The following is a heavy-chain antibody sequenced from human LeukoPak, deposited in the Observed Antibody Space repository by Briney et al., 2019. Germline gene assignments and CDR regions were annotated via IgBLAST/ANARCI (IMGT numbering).Heavy chain of an antibody. CDR3: ARHFYDSSGYYYYGY. CDR1: GFTFSSYG. Sequence: GGSLRLSCAASGFTFSSYGMHWVRQAPGKGLEWVAFIQYDGSNKYYADSVKGRFTISRDNSKNTLYLQMNSLRPEDTAVYFCARHFYDSSGYYYYGYWGQGTLVTVSP. D-gene: IGHD3-22*01. CDR2: IQYDGSNK. J-gene: IGHJ4*02. V-gene: IGHV3-30*02.